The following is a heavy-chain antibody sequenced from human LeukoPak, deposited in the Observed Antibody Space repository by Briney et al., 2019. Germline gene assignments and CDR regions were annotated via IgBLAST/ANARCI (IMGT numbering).Heavy chain of an antibody. J-gene: IGHJ4*02. CDR1: GDSINNYY. CDR2: MYYTGGT. D-gene: IGHD3-3*01. CDR3: ASTYDFWSGSIEY. V-gene: IGHV4-59*01. Sequence: SETLSLTCTVSGDSINNYYWSWVRQPPGKGLEWIGYMYYTGGTSHNPSLNSRVTISVDTSKSQFSLQLSSVTAADTAVYYCASTYDFWSGSIEYWGQGRLVIVSS.